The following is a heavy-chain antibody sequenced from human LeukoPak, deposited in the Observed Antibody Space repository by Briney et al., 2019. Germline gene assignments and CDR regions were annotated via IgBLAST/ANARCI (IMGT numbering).Heavy chain of an antibody. V-gene: IGHV4-59*01. J-gene: IGHJ2*01. CDR1: GGSISRYY. Sequence: SETLSLTCTVSGGSISRYYWSWIRQPPGKGLEWIGYIYYSGSTNYNPSLKSRVTISVDTSKNQLSLKVSSVTAADTAVYYCARATGYCTTTSCYPNWYFDLWGRGTLVTVSS. CDR3: ARATGYCTTTSCYPNWYFDL. CDR2: IYYSGST. D-gene: IGHD2-2*03.